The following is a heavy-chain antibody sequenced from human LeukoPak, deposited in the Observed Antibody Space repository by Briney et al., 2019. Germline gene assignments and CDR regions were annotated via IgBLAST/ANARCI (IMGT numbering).Heavy chain of an antibody. CDR2: IYYSGST. Sequence: SETLSLTCIVSGGSISSYYWSWIRQPPGKGLEWMGYIYYSGSTNYNPSLKSRVTISVDTSKNQFSLKLSSVTAADTAVYYCARDLYYYGSGSYRAFDIWGQGTMVTVSS. CDR3: ARDLYYYGSGSYRAFDI. V-gene: IGHV4-59*01. CDR1: GGSISSYY. J-gene: IGHJ3*02. D-gene: IGHD3-10*01.